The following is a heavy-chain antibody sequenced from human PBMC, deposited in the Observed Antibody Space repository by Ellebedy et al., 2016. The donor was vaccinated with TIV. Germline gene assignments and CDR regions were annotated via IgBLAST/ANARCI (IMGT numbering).Heavy chain of an antibody. CDR2: IYYTGST. J-gene: IGHJ5*02. CDR1: GGSISRSSSY. Sequence: SETLSLTCTVPGGSISRSSSYWGWIRQPPGKGLEWIGSIYYTGSTDYNPSLKSRVTIFADTSKNQFSLRLSSVTAADTAVYYCARWFGELLYVRWFDPWGQGTLVTVSS. D-gene: IGHD3-10*01. V-gene: IGHV4-39*01. CDR3: ARWFGELLYVRWFDP.